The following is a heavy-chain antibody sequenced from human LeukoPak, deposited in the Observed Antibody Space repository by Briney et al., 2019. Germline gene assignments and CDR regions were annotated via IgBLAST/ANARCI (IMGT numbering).Heavy chain of an antibody. CDR3: ARARVVPAAIVWFDP. CDR2: IYYSGST. D-gene: IGHD2-2*01. V-gene: IGHV4-31*03. CDR1: GGSISSGGYY. Sequence: SQTLSLTCTVSGGSISSGGYYWSWIRQHPGKGLEWTGYIYYSGSTYYNPSLKSRVTISVDTSKNQFSLKLSSVTAADTAVYYCARARVVPAAIVWFDPWGQGTLVTVSS. J-gene: IGHJ5*02.